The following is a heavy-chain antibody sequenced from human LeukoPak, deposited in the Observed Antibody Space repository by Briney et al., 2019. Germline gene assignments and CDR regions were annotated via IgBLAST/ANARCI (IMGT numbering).Heavy chain of an antibody. D-gene: IGHD2-2*01. CDR1: GFTFSSYW. CDR3: ARVVYCSRTSCPLDC. J-gene: IGHJ4*02. V-gene: IGHV3-74*01. Sequence: PGGSLRLSCAVSGFTFSSYWMHWVRQAPGKGLVWVSRINGDGSSTTYADSVKGRFTISRDNAKNTLYLQMNSLRAEDTAVYYCARVVYCSRTSCPLDCWGQGTLVTVSS. CDR2: INGDGSST.